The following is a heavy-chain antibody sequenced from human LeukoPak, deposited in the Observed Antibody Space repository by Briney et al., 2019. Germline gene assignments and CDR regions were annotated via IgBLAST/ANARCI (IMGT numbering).Heavy chain of an antibody. V-gene: IGHV3-74*01. D-gene: IGHD3-9*01. CDR1: GFTFSSYW. CDR2: INSGGSTT. J-gene: IGHJ5*02. Sequence: GGSLRLSCAASGFTFSSYWMHWVRRAPGKGPVWVSRINSGGSTTTYADSVKGRFTISRDNAKNSLYLQMNNLRVEDTAVYYCARAPTKFRRDWFDPWGQGTLVTVSS. CDR3: ARAPTKFRRDWFDP.